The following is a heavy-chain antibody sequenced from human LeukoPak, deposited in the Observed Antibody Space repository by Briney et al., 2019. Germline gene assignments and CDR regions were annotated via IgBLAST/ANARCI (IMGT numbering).Heavy chain of an antibody. CDR3: ARWQVVPAASFDY. J-gene: IGHJ4*02. D-gene: IGHD2-2*01. CDR1: GGSFSGYY. Sequence: SETLTLTCAVYGGSFSGYYWSWIRQPPGKGLEWIGEISHSGSTNYNPSLKSRVTISVDTSKNQFSLKLSSVTAADTAVYYCARWQVVPAASFDYWGQGTLVTVSS. V-gene: IGHV4-34*01. CDR2: ISHSGST.